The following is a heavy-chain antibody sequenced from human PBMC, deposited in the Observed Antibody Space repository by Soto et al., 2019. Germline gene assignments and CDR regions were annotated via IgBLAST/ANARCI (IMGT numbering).Heavy chain of an antibody. V-gene: IGHV3-48*02. CDR1: GFTFSSYS. CDR2: ISSSSSTI. CDR3: ARDKALNYDFWSGYDYGMDV. J-gene: IGHJ6*02. D-gene: IGHD3-3*01. Sequence: GGSLRLSCAASGFTFSSYSMNWVRQAPGKGLEWVSYISSSSSTIYYADSVKGRFTISRDNAKNSLYLQMNSLRDEDTAVYYCARDKALNYDFWSGYDYGMDVWGQGTTVTVSS.